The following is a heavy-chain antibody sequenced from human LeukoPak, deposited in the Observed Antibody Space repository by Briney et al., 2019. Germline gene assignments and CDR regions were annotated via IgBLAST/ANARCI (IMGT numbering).Heavy chain of an antibody. CDR1: GFTFSSYA. V-gene: IGHV3-30-3*01. CDR3: ARASRVTTRLDAFDI. J-gene: IGHJ3*02. Sequence: GRPLRLSCAASGFTFSSYAMHWVRQAPGKGLEWVAVISYDGSNKYYADSVKGRFTISRDNSKNTLYLQMNSLRVEDTAVYYCARASRVTTRLDAFDIWGQGTMVTVSS. D-gene: IGHD2-21*02. CDR2: ISYDGSNK.